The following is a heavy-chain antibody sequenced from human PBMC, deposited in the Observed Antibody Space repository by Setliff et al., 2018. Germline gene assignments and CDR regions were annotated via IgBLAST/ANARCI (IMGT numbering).Heavy chain of an antibody. CDR3: ARGYYGSGSVVFDF. V-gene: IGHV1-8*02. D-gene: IGHD3-10*01. CDR2: MNPNSGNT. CDR1: GYTFTSYD. J-gene: IGHJ3*01. Sequence: GASVKVSCKASGYTFTSYDINWVRQATGQGLEWMGWMNPNSGNTGYAQKFQDRVTMTRDRSTTTFYMEMNSLRSEDTALYYCARGYYGSGSVVFDFWGQGSMVTVSS.